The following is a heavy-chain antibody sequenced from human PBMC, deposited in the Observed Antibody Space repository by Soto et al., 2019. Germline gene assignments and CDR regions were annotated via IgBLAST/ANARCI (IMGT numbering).Heavy chain of an antibody. CDR3: ARMYRGTSMDV. CDR2: IYYSGST. V-gene: IGHV4-31*03. D-gene: IGHD3-10*01. J-gene: IGHJ6*02. CDR1: GGSISSGGYY. Sequence: QVQLQESGPGLVKPSQTLSLTCTVSGGSISSGGYYWSWIRQHPGKGLEWIGYIYYSGSTYYNPSLKSRVTISVDTFKNQFSLKLSSVTAADTAVYDGARMYRGTSMDVWGPGTTVTVSS.